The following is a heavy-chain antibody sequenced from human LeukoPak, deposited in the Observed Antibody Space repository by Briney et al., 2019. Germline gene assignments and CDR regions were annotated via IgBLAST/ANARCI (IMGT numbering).Heavy chain of an antibody. V-gene: IGHV1-46*01. CDR3: ARGDIVVVPAAIEGYNWFDP. J-gene: IGHJ5*02. CDR2: INPSGGST. Sequence: GASVKVSCKASGYTFTSYYMHWVRQAPGQGLEWMGIINPSGGSTSYAQKFQGRVTTTRDMSTSTVYMELSSLRSEDTAVHYCARGDIVVVPAAIEGYNWFDPWGQGTLVTVSS. CDR1: GYTFTSYY. D-gene: IGHD2-2*01.